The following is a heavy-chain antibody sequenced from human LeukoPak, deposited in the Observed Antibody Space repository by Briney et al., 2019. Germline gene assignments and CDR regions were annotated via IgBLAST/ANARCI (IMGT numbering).Heavy chain of an antibody. V-gene: IGHV3-33*01. Sequence: GGSLRLSRAASGFTFSSYGMHWVRQAPGKGLEWVAVIWYDGSNKYCADSVKGRFTISRDNSKNTLYLQMNSLRAEDTAVYYCARDREDIVVVPAAMPHYYYYYGMDVWGQGTTVTVSS. J-gene: IGHJ6*02. CDR2: IWYDGSNK. CDR1: GFTFSSYG. CDR3: ARDREDIVVVPAAMPHYYYYYGMDV. D-gene: IGHD2-2*01.